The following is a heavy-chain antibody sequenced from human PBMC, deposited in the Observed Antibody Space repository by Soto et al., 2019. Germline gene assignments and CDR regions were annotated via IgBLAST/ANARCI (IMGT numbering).Heavy chain of an antibody. CDR1: GGSISSGGYY. V-gene: IGHV4-31*03. CDR3: ARSRGPHGVVTHY. D-gene: IGHD3-3*01. Sequence: QVQLQESGPGLVKPSQTLSLTCTVSGGSISSGGYYWSWIRQHPGKGLEWMGYIYYSGSTYYNPSRKSRVTISVDTSKNQFSLKLSSVTAADTAVYYCARSRGPHGVVTHYWGQGTLVTVSS. J-gene: IGHJ4*02. CDR2: IYYSGST.